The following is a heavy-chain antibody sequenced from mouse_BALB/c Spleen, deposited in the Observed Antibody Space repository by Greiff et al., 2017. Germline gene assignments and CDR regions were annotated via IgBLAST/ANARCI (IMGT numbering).Heavy chain of an antibody. Sequence: VQLQQSGPELVKPGASVKISCKASGYAFSSSWMNWVKQRPGQGLEWIGRIYPGDGDTNYNGKFKGKATLTADKSSSTAYMQLSSLTSVDSAVYFCARYGGAMDYWGQGTSVTVSS. CDR2: IYPGDGDT. CDR1: GYAFSSSW. D-gene: IGHD1-1*02. J-gene: IGHJ4*01. V-gene: IGHV1-82*01. CDR3: ARYGGAMDY.